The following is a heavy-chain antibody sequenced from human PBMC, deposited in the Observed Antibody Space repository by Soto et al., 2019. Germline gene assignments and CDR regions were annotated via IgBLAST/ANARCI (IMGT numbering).Heavy chain of an antibody. CDR3: ARVGHYYDSSGYHFDAFDI. Sequence: ASVKVSCKASGGTFSSYAISWVRQAPGQGLEWMGGIIPIFGTANYAQKFQGRVTITADESTSTAYMELSSLRSEDTAVYYCARVGHYYDSSGYHFDAFDIWGQGTMVTVSS. CDR1: GGTFSSYA. D-gene: IGHD3-22*01. CDR2: IIPIFGTA. J-gene: IGHJ3*02. V-gene: IGHV1-69*13.